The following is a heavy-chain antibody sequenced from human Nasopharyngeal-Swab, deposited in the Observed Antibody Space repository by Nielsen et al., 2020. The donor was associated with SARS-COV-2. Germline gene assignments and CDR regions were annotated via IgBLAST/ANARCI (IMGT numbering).Heavy chain of an antibody. D-gene: IGHD2-21*02. CDR2: IYYSGTT. Sequence: SETLSLTCSVSAASIISSDHYWSWIRQPPGTGLEWIGSIYYSGTTSYNPSLKSRLTMSVDTSTNQFSLKVSSVTAADTAVYYCTSHEYCRGYCKNGGFDSWGQGTLVTVSS. J-gene: IGHJ4*02. V-gene: IGHV4-39*01. CDR1: AASIISSDHY. CDR3: TSHEYCRGYCKNGGFDS.